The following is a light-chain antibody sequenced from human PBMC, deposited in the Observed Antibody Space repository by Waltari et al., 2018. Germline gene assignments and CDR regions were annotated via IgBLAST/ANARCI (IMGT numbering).Light chain of an antibody. J-gene: IGKJ2*03. CDR3: QQYYSTLG. CDR1: QSVLYSPNNKNY. CDR2: WAS. Sequence: DIVMTQSPDSLAVSLCERATINCKSSQSVLYSPNNKNYLAWYQQKPGQPPKLLIYWASTRESGVPDRFSGSGSGTDFTLTISSLQAEDVAVYYCQQYYSTLGFGQGTKLEIK. V-gene: IGKV4-1*01.